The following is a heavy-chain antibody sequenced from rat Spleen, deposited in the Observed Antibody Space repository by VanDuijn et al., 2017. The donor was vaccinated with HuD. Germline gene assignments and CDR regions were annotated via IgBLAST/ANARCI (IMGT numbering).Heavy chain of an antibody. CDR3: ARWVIYNTPFDY. Sequence: EVQLQESGPGLVKPSQSLSLTCSVTGYSITRNYRWNWIRKFPGNKLEWMGYINSAGTTNYNPSLKSRISISRDTSKNQFFLQVNSVTTEDTATYYCARWVIYNTPFDYWGRGVMVTVSS. D-gene: IGHD4-1*01. V-gene: IGHV3-3*01. J-gene: IGHJ2*01. CDR1: GYSITRNYR. CDR2: INSAGTT.